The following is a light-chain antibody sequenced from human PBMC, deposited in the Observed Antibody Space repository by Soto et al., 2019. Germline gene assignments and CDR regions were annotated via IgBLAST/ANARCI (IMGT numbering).Light chain of an antibody. V-gene: IGKV2-30*02. J-gene: IGKJ4*01. CDR1: QSLVHSDGNTY. CDR2: NVS. CDR3: MQGTHWPPA. Sequence: DVVMTQSPLSLPVTLGQPASISCRSSQSLVHSDGNTYLSWFQQRPGQSPRRLIYNVSNRDSGVTDRFSGSGSDTDFTLKISRVEAEDVGVYYCMQGTHWPPAFGGGTKVEIK.